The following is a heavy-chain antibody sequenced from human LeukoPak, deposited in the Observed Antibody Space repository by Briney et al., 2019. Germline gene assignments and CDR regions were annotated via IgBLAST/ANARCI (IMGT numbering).Heavy chain of an antibody. CDR3: ARSGSYYYGMDV. CDR1: GFTVSSNY. V-gene: IGHV3-53*01. CDR2: IYSGGST. D-gene: IGHD1-26*01. J-gene: IGHJ6*02. Sequence: GGSLRLSCAASGFTVSSNYMSWVRQAPGKGLEWVSVIYSGGSTYYADSVKGRFTISRDNSKNTLYLQMNSLRAEDTAVYCCARSGSYYYGMDVWGQGTTVTVSS.